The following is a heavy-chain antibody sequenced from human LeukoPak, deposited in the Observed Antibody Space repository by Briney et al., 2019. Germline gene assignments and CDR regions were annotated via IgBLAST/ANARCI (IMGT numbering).Heavy chain of an antibody. CDR1: GYSISSGYY. D-gene: IGHD2-2*03. CDR2: IYHSGST. Sequence: PSETLSLTCTVSGYSISSGYYWGWIRQPPGKGLELIGSIYHSGSTYYNPSLTSRVTISVDTSKNQFSLKLSSVTAADTAVYYCARDSTSGYCSSTSCETWFDPWGQGTLVTVSS. CDR3: ARDSTSGYCSSTSCETWFDP. J-gene: IGHJ5*02. V-gene: IGHV4-38-2*02.